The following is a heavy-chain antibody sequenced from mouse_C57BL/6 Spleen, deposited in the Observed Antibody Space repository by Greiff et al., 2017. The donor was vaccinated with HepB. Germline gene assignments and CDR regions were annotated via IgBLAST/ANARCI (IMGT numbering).Heavy chain of an antibody. D-gene: IGHD4-1*01. Sequence: QVQLQQSGPGLVAPSQSLSITCTVSGFSLTSYGVDWVRQSPGKGLEWLGVIWGVGSTNYNSALKSRLSISKDNSKSQVFLKMNSLQTDDTAMYYGASGDYLGRFAYWGQGTLVTVSA. CDR3: ASGDYLGRFAY. V-gene: IGHV2-6*01. CDR2: IWGVGST. J-gene: IGHJ3*01. CDR1: GFSLTSYG.